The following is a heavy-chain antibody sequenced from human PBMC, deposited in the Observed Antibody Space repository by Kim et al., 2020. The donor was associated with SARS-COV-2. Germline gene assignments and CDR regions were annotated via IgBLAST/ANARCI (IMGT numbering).Heavy chain of an antibody. J-gene: IGHJ5*02. CDR3: ARGGLRRMGGYNWFDP. CDR1: GYTFTSYD. V-gene: IGHV1-8*01. D-gene: IGHD3-16*01. CDR2: MNPNSGNT. Sequence: ASVKVSCKASGYTFTSYDINWVRQATGQGLEWMGWMNPNSGNTGYAQKFQGRVTMTRNTSISTAYMELSSLRSEDTAVYYCARGGLRRMGGYNWFDPWGQGTLVTVSS.